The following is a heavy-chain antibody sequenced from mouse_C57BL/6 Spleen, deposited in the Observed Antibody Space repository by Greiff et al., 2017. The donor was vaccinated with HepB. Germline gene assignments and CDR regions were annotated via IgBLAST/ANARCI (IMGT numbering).Heavy chain of an antibody. CDR3: ARDGSSHWYFDV. D-gene: IGHD1-1*01. Sequence: QVQLQQSGAELARPGASVKMSCKASGYTFTSYTMHWVKQRPGQGLEWIGYINPSSGYTKYNQKFKDKATLTADKSSSTAYMQLSSLTSEDSAVYYCARDGSSHWYFDVWGTGTTVTVSS. CDR1: GYTFTSYT. J-gene: IGHJ1*03. V-gene: IGHV1-4*01. CDR2: INPSSGYT.